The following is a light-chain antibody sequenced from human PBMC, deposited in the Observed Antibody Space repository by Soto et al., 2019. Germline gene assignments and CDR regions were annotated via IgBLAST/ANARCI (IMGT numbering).Light chain of an antibody. CDR2: EVS. J-gene: IGLJ1*01. CDR3: QSYDISLHNYV. V-gene: IGLV2-14*01. Sequence: QSVLTQPASVSGSPGQSVTISCTGTSSDVGAYKYVSWYQQHPGKAPKLMIYEVSNRPSGVPDRFSGSKSGTSASLAITRLQAEDEADYYCQSYDISLHNYVFGTGTKVTVL. CDR1: SSDVGAYKY.